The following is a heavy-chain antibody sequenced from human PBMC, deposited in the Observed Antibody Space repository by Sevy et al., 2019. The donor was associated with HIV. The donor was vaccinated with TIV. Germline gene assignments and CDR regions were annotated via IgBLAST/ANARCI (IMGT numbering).Heavy chain of an antibody. D-gene: IGHD6-13*01. J-gene: IGHJ4*02. V-gene: IGHV3-30-3*01. CDR1: GFTFSSYA. CDR3: ARDFAAAGTYYFDY. CDR2: ISYDGSIK. Sequence: GGSLRLSCAASGFTFSSYAMHWVRQAPGKGLEWVAVISYDGSIKYYADSVKGRFTISRDNSKNTLYLQMNSLRAEDMAVYYCARDFAAAGTYYFDYWGQGTLVTVSS.